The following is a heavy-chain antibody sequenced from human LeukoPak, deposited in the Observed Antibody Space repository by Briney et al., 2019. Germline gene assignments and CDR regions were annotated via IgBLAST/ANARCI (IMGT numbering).Heavy chain of an antibody. D-gene: IGHD3-16*02. J-gene: IGHJ4*02. Sequence: GGSLRLSCAASGFTFTDYYMSWIRQAPGKGLEWVSYISSSSKTIYYADSVKGRFTISRDNAKNSLYLQMNSLRAEDTAVYYCARDRHYDYVWGTYRQDTFDFWGQGTLVTVFS. CDR3: ARDRHYDYVWGTYRQDTFDF. CDR2: ISSSSKTI. CDR1: GFTFTDYY. V-gene: IGHV3-11*04.